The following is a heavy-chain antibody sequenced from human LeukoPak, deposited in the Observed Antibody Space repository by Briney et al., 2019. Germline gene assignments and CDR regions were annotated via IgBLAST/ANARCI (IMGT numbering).Heavy chain of an antibody. V-gene: IGHV1-18*01. D-gene: IGHD3-9*01. Sequence: ASVKVSCKASGYTFTSYGISWVRQAPGQGLEWMGWISAYNGNTNYAQKLQGRVTMTTGTSTSTAYMELRSLRSDDTAVYYCALDILTGYYKYDFDYWGQGTLVTVSS. CDR1: GYTFTSYG. CDR2: ISAYNGNT. CDR3: ALDILTGYYKYDFDY. J-gene: IGHJ4*02.